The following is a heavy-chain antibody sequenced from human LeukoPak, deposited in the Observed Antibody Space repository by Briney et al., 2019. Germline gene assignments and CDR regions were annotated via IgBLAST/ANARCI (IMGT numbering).Heavy chain of an antibody. CDR3: ARGITIFGVVTPPVFDY. V-gene: IGHV4-34*01. D-gene: IGHD3-3*01. J-gene: IGHJ4*02. CDR2: INHSGST. CDR1: GGSFSGYY. Sequence: SETLSLTCAVYGGSFSGYYWSWIRQPPGKGLEWIGEINHSGSTNYNPSLKSRVTISVDTSKNQFSLKLSSVTAADTAVYYCARGITIFGVVTPPVFDYWGQGTLVTVSP.